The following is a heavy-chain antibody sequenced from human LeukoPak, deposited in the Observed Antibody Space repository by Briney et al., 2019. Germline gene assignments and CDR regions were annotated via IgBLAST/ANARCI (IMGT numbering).Heavy chain of an antibody. CDR3: AKYADNGMDV. CDR1: GYSFTNYW. V-gene: IGHV5-51*01. D-gene: IGHD2-2*01. Sequence: GESLKISCKGSGYSFTNYWIAWVRQMPGKGLEWMGIIHLGDSDSRYSPSFQGQVTISADTSTSTAYLQWSSLKASDTAMYYCAKYADNGMDVWGQGTTVTVSS. CDR2: IHLGDSDS. J-gene: IGHJ6*02.